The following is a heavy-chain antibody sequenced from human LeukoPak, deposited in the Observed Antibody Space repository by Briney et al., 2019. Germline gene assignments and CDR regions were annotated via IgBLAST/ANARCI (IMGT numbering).Heavy chain of an antibody. CDR1: GFSFSSAW. Sequence: GGSLRLSCVASGFSFSSAWMNWVRQAPGKGLEWVANIKQDGTEKYYVDSVKGRFTISRDNAKNSLYLQMNSLRAEDTAVYYCARDGKAKLVPGFDYWGQGTLVTVSS. CDR2: IKQDGTEK. V-gene: IGHV3-7*01. D-gene: IGHD6-6*01. CDR3: ARDGKAKLVPGFDY. J-gene: IGHJ4*02.